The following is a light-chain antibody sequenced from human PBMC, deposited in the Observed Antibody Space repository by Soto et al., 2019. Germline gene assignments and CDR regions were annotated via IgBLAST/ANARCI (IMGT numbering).Light chain of an antibody. CDR2: DNN. V-gene: IGLV1-44*01. Sequence: QSVLTQPPSASGTPGQRVTISCSGSSSNIGRNTVNWYQQFPGTAPNLLIYDNNKRPSGVPARFYGSKSGTYASLAISGLQSEEEADYYCAAWDDSLSGPVFGGGTKLTVL. CDR3: AAWDDSLSGPV. CDR1: SSNIGRNT. J-gene: IGLJ3*02.